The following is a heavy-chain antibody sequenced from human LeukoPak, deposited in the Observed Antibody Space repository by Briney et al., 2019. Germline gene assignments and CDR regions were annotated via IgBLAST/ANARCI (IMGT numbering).Heavy chain of an antibody. Sequence: PGGSLRLSCVGSGFTFSTYEMTWVRQAPGKELEWVSYISSSGGTIYYADSVKGRFTISRDNAKNSLYLQMNSLRAEDTAVYYCAREGGVNYYDLDYFDYWGQGTLITVSS. D-gene: IGHD3-22*01. J-gene: IGHJ4*02. CDR2: ISSSGGTI. CDR1: GFTFSTYE. V-gene: IGHV3-48*03. CDR3: AREGGVNYYDLDYFDY.